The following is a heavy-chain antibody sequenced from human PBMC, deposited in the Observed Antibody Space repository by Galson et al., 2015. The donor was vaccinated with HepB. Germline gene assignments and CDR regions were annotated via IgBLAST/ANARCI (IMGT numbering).Heavy chain of an antibody. V-gene: IGHV3-23*01. CDR1: GFTFSNYD. CDR2: ISGNGVQT. CDR3: VKGWLDY. D-gene: IGHD2-15*01. Sequence: SLRLSCAASGFTFSNYDMGWVRHAPGKGLEWVSGISGNGVQTYYADSVKGRFSISRDNSKDTLYLQMNSPRAEDTAVYYCVKGWLDYWGQGTLVTVSS. J-gene: IGHJ4*02.